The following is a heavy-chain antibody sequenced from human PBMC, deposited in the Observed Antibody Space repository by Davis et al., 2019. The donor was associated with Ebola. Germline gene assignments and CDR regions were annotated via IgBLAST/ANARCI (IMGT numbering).Heavy chain of an antibody. CDR1: GFTFSTYW. Sequence: PGGSLRLSCAASGFTFSTYWMNWVRQAPGKGLVWVSRVKTDGSSKTYADSVKGRFTISRDNAKNTVYLQMNSLRVEDTALYYCTRDYGDYINDFWGQGTLVTVSS. J-gene: IGHJ4*02. CDR3: TRDYGDYINDF. V-gene: IGHV3-74*03. D-gene: IGHD4-17*01. CDR2: VKTDGSSK.